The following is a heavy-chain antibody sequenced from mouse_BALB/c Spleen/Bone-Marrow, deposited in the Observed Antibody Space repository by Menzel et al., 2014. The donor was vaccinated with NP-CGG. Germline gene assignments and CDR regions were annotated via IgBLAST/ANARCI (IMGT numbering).Heavy chain of an antibody. CDR1: GYTFTSYY. CDR3: AICYGYDEFAY. D-gene: IGHD2-2*01. Sequence: VQVVESGPELVKPGASVKMSCKASGYTFTSYYIHWVKQRPGQGLEWIGWIYPGDGSTKYNEKFKGKTTLTADKSSSIAYMLLSSLTSEDSAIYFCAICYGYDEFAYWGQGTLVTVSA. J-gene: IGHJ3*01. V-gene: IGHV1S56*01. CDR2: IYPGDGST.